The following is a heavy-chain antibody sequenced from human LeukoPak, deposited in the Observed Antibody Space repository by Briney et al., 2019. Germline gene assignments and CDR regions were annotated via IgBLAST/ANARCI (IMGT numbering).Heavy chain of an antibody. D-gene: IGHD6-19*01. Sequence: SETLSLTCTVSGGSISSYYWSWIGQPPGKGLEWIGYIYYSGSTNYNPSPKSRVTISVDTSKNQFSLKLSSVTAADTAVYYCAREVAGTDYFDYWGQGTLVTVSS. CDR1: GGSISSYY. CDR3: AREVAGTDYFDY. CDR2: IYYSGST. V-gene: IGHV4-59*12. J-gene: IGHJ4*02.